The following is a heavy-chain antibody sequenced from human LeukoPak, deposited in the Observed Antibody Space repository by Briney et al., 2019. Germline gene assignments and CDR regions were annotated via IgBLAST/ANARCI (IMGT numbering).Heavy chain of an antibody. Sequence: PSETLSLTCTVSGGSISSYYWSWIRQPPGKGLEWIGYIYYSGSTNYNPSLKSRVTISVDTSKNQFSLKLSSVTAADTAVYYCARGFTIFGVVIIGEAFDIWGQGTMVTVSS. CDR2: IYYSGST. V-gene: IGHV4-59*01. CDR3: ARGFTIFGVVIIGEAFDI. D-gene: IGHD3-3*01. J-gene: IGHJ3*02. CDR1: GGSISSYY.